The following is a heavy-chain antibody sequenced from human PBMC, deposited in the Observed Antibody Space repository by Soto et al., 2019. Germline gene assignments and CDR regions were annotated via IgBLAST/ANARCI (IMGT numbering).Heavy chain of an antibody. V-gene: IGHV3-23*01. J-gene: IGHJ4*02. Sequence: GGSLRLSCAASGFTFSSYAMSWVRQAPGKGLEWVSAISGSGGSTYYADSVKGRFTISRDNSKNTLYLQMNSLRAEDTAVYYCAKVKSLGFWSGYCDYWGQGTLVTVSS. CDR3: AKVKSLGFWSGYCDY. D-gene: IGHD3-3*01. CDR2: ISGSGGST. CDR1: GFTFSSYA.